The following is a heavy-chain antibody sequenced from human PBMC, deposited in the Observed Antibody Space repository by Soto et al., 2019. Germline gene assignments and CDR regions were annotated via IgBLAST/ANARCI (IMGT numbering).Heavy chain of an antibody. V-gene: IGHV3-7*01. Sequence: GGSLRLSCAATGFMFGTYWMSWVRQAPGKGLEWVANIKHDGNEKYYADTVKGRFTVSRDNVKNFLHLQMSSLRGDDTGVYFCVRATLSWGHYYFRGLDVWGQGTTVTVSS. CDR3: VRATLSWGHYYFRGLDV. J-gene: IGHJ6*02. CDR2: IKHDGNEK. D-gene: IGHD3-22*01. CDR1: GFMFGTYW.